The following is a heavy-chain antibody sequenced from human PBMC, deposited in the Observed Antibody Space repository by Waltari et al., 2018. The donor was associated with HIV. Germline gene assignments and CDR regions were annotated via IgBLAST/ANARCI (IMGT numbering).Heavy chain of an antibody. CDR1: GFTFRSYG. J-gene: IGHJ6*02. D-gene: IGHD3-9*01. Sequence: QVQLVESGGGVVQPGRSLSLSCAASGFTFRSYGMHWVRQASGKGLEWVAVISYDGSNKYYADSVEGRFAISRDKSKNTLYLQMNSLRAEDTAVYYCAKDTDLTGFFYYYGLDVWGQGTTVTVSS. CDR3: AKDTDLTGFFYYYGLDV. V-gene: IGHV3-30*18. CDR2: ISYDGSNK.